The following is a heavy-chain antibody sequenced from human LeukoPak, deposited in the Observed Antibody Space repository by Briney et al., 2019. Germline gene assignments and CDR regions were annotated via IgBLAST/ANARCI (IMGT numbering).Heavy chain of an antibody. J-gene: IGHJ4*02. D-gene: IGHD2-2*01. V-gene: IGHV3-48*03. CDR1: GFTFSSYE. Sequence: PGGSLRLSCAASGFTFSSYEMNWVRQAPGKGLEWVSYISSSGSTIYYADSVKGRFTISRDNAKNSLYLQMNSLRAEDTAVYYCAKDYCSSTSCYFPSLQSASYFDYWGQGTLVTVSS. CDR3: AKDYCSSTSCYFPSLQSASYFDY. CDR2: ISSSGSTI.